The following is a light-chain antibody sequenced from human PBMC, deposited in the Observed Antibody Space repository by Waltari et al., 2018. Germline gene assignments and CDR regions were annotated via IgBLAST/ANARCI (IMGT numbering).Light chain of an antibody. Sequence: QSVLTQPPSASGTPGQRVTISCSGSSSNIGSNTVNWYQQLPGTAPKLLISSNNQRPSGVPDRFSGSKSGTSASLAISWLQSEDEADYYCAAWDDSLNGPVFGGGTKLTVL. V-gene: IGLV1-44*01. J-gene: IGLJ2*01. CDR3: AAWDDSLNGPV. CDR2: SNN. CDR1: SSNIGSNT.